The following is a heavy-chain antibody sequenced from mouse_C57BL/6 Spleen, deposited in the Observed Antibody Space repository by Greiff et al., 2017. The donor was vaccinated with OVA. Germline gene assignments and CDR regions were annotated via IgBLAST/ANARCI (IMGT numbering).Heavy chain of an antibody. Sequence: QVQLQQSGAELVRPGTSVKMSCKASGYTFTNYWIGWAKQRPGHGLEWIGDIYPGGGYTNYNEKFKGKATLTADKSSSTAYMQFSSLTSEDSAIYYCARCPHDHEGYFDVWGTGTTVTVSS. J-gene: IGHJ1*03. V-gene: IGHV1-63*01. CDR3: ARCPHDHEGYFDV. CDR1: GYTFTNYW. CDR2: IYPGGGYT.